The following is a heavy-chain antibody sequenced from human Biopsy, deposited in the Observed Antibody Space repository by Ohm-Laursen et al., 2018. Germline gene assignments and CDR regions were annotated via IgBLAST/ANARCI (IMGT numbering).Heavy chain of an antibody. CDR1: GDSISSYY. CDR2: VYYTGSA. D-gene: IGHD3-22*01. V-gene: IGHV4-59*01. J-gene: IGHJ2*01. Sequence: GTLSLTCTVSGDSISSYYWSWIRQPPGKGLQWIGYVYYTGSADYNPSLQSRVTISVDTSKNHFSLRLRSVTPADTAIYYCARDRGYYSDRTVPGYFDLWGRGTLVTVSS. CDR3: ARDRGYYSDRTVPGYFDL.